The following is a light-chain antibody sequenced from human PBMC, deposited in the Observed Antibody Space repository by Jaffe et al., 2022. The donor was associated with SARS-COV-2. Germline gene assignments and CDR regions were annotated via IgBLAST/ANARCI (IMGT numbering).Light chain of an antibody. V-gene: IGLV10-54*04. CDR2: RNS. CDR1: RNNVGNQG. J-gene: IGLJ3*02. Sequence: QAGLTQPPSVSKGLRQTATLTCTGNRNNVGNQGATWLQQHQGHPPKLLSYRNSDRPSGISERFSASRSGNTASLTITGLQPEDEADYYCAAWDSSLSVWVFGGGTKLTVL. CDR3: AAWDSSLSVWV.